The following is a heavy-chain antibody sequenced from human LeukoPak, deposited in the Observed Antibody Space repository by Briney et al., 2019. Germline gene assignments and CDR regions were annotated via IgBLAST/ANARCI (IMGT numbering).Heavy chain of an antibody. D-gene: IGHD2-2*01. J-gene: IGHJ4*02. CDR1: GFTFSSYA. V-gene: IGHV3-23*01. Sequence: PGGSLRLSCAASGFTFSSYAMSWVRQAPGKGLERVSAISGSGGSTYYADSVKGRFTISRDNSKNTLYLQMNSLRAEDTAVYYCAKDYGLDIVVVPAAPPFNYWGQGTLVTVSS. CDR2: ISGSGGST. CDR3: AKDYGLDIVVVPAAPPFNY.